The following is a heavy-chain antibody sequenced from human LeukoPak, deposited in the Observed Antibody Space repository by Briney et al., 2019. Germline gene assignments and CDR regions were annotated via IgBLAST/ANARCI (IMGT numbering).Heavy chain of an antibody. CDR2: IYYSGST. Sequence: SETLSLTCTVSGGSISSSSYYWGWIRQPPGKGLEWIGSIYYSGSTYYNPSLKSRVTISVDTSKNQFSLKLSSVTAADTAVYYCGVLTASDIWGQGTMVTVSS. CDR3: GVLTASDI. CDR1: GGSISSSSYY. J-gene: IGHJ3*02. V-gene: IGHV4-39*07. D-gene: IGHD2-8*01.